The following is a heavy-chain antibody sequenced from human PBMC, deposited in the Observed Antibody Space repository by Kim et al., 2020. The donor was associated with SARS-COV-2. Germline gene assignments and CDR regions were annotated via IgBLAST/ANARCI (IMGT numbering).Heavy chain of an antibody. CDR3: ARGFGYLDIVVVPAAIDAFDI. Sequence: SETLSLTCTVSGGSISSYYWSWIRQPAGKGLEWIGRIYTSGSTNYNPSLKSRVTMSVDTSKNQFSLKLSSVTAADTAVYYCARGFGYLDIVVVPAAIDAFDIWGQGTMVTVSS. J-gene: IGHJ3*02. CDR2: IYTSGST. V-gene: IGHV4-4*07. D-gene: IGHD2-2*02. CDR1: GGSISSYY.